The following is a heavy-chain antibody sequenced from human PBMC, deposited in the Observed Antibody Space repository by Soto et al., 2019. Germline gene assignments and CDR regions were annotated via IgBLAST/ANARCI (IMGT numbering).Heavy chain of an antibody. CDR3: ARDQDTRKSILGIAAAGTSGYYYYGMDV. CDR1: GYTFTSYA. J-gene: IGHJ6*02. Sequence: ASVKVSCKASGYTFTSYAMPWVRQAPGQRLEWMGWINAGNGNTKYSQKFQGRVTITRDTSASTAYMELSSLRSEDTAVYYWARDQDTRKSILGIAAAGTSGYYYYGMDVWGQGTTVTVSS. CDR2: INAGNGNT. D-gene: IGHD6-13*01. V-gene: IGHV1-3*01.